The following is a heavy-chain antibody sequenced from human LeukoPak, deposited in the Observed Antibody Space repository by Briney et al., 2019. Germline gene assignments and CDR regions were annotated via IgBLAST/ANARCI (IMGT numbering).Heavy chain of an antibody. V-gene: IGHV1-69*04. Sequence: GASVKVSCKASGGTFSSYEISWVRQAPGQGLEWMGRIIPILGIANYAQKFQGRITITADKSTSTAYMELSSLRSEDTAMYYCARDLEGACDYWGQGTLVTVSS. CDR1: GGTFSSYE. CDR2: IIPILGIA. D-gene: IGHD1-26*01. J-gene: IGHJ4*02. CDR3: ARDLEGACDY.